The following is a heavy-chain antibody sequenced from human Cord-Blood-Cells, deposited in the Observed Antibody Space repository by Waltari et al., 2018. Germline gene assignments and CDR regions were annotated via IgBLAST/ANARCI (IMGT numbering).Heavy chain of an antibody. Sequence: QLQLQESGPGLVKPSETLSLTCTVSGGSISSSSYYWGWIRQPPGKGLEWIGSIYYSGITYYNPSLKSRVTISVDTSKNQFSLKLSSVTAADTAVYYCARHVYDFWSGYYFDYWGQGTLVTVSS. CDR2: IYYSGIT. CDR1: GGSISSSSYY. CDR3: ARHVYDFWSGYYFDY. V-gene: IGHV4-39*01. D-gene: IGHD3-3*01. J-gene: IGHJ4*02.